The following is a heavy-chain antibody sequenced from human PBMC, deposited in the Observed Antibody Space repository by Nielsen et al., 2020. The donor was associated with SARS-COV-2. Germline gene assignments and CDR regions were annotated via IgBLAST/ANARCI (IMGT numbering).Heavy chain of an antibody. CDR1: GITFSSYV. CDR2: ILFDGSHT. V-gene: IGHV3-33*01. D-gene: IGHD3-22*01. CDR3: ARDIRNYYDSSGLDY. J-gene: IGHJ4*02. Sequence: GGSLRLSCGASGITFSSYVMHWVRQAPGKGLEWVAAILFDGSHTYYGDSVTGRFTISRDNAKNSLYLQMNSLRAEDTAVYYCARDIRNYYDSSGLDYWGQGTLVTVSS.